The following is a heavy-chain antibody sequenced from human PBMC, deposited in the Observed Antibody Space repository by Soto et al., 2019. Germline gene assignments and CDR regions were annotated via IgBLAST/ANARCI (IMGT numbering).Heavy chain of an antibody. J-gene: IGHJ5*02. CDR1: GDSVSSNSAA. CDR3: ARDGGYYDILTGYLSPSWFDP. CDR2: TYYRSKWYN. Sequence: SQTLSLTCAISGDSVSSNSAAWNCIRQSPSRVLEGLGRTYYRSKWYNDYAVSVKSRITINPDTSKNQFSLQLNSVTPEDTAVYYCARDGGYYDILTGYLSPSWFDPWGQGTLVTVSS. V-gene: IGHV6-1*01. D-gene: IGHD3-9*01.